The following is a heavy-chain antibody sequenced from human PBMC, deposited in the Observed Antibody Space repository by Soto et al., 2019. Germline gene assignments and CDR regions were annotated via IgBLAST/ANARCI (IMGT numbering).Heavy chain of an antibody. V-gene: IGHV5-10-1*01. CDR2: IDPSDSYT. D-gene: IGHD2-21*02. CDR3: ATYCTGFNLMDV. J-gene: IGHJ6*02. Sequence: GESLKISCKGSGYSFTSYWISWVRQMPGKGLEWMGRIDPSDSYTNYSPSLQGHVTISADKSISTAYLQWSSLKASDTAMYYCATYCTGFNLMDVWGQGTTVTVAS. CDR1: GYSFTSYW.